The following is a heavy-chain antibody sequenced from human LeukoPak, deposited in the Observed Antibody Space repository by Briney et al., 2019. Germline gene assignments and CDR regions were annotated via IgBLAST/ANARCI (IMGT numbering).Heavy chain of an antibody. D-gene: IGHD4-23*01. CDR3: ARRTTVAQGRPLDV. J-gene: IGHJ6*02. CDR1: GGTFSSYA. Sequence: SVKVSCKASGGTFSSYAISWVRQAPGQGLEWMGRIIPILCIAKYAQKFQGRVTITADKSTSTAYMELSSLRSEDTAMYYCARRTTVAQGRPLDVWGQGTTVTVSS. V-gene: IGHV1-69*04. CDR2: IIPILCIA.